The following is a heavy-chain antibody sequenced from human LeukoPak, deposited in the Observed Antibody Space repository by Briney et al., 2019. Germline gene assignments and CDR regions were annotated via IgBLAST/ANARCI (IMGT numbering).Heavy chain of an antibody. Sequence: GGSLRLSCAASGFTFSSYAMSWVRQAPGKGLEWVSTISGSAATTYYADSVKGRFTTSRDNSKNTLYLQMNSLRAEDTAVYYCAKGGYNYGYVDYWGQGTLVTVSS. J-gene: IGHJ4*02. CDR2: ISGSAATT. V-gene: IGHV3-23*01. CDR3: AKGGYNYGYVDY. D-gene: IGHD5-18*01. CDR1: GFTFSSYA.